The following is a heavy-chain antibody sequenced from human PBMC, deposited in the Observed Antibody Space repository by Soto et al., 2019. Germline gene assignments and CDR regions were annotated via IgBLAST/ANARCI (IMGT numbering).Heavy chain of an antibody. CDR2: ISYDGSNK. J-gene: IGHJ4*02. Sequence: QVQLVESGGGVVQPGRSLRLSCAASGFTFSSYAMHWVRQAPGKGLEWVAVISYDGSNKYYADSVKGRFTISRDNSKNTLYLQMNSLRAEDTAVYYCARDRYSGSYPTFDYWGQGTLVTVSS. D-gene: IGHD1-26*01. CDR1: GFTFSSYA. V-gene: IGHV3-30-3*01. CDR3: ARDRYSGSYPTFDY.